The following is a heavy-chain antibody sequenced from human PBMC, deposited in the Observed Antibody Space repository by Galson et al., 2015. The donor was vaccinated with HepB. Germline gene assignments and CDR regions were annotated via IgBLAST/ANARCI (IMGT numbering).Heavy chain of an antibody. CDR1: GYSFTSYW. D-gene: IGHD3-22*01. Sequence: QSGAEVTKPGESLRISCKGSGYSFTSYWIGWVRQMPGKGLEWMGIIYPGDSDTRYSPSFQGQVTISADKSISTAYLQWSSLKVSDTAMYYCARGYYYDSSGYRGAFDIWGQGTMVTVSS. J-gene: IGHJ3*02. CDR2: IYPGDSDT. V-gene: IGHV5-51*01. CDR3: ARGYYYDSSGYRGAFDI.